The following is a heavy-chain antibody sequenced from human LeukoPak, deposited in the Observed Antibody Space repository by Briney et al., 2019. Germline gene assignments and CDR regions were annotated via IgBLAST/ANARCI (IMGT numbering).Heavy chain of an antibody. CDR1: GFSLRAYD. J-gene: IGHJ3*02. CDR3: AMRDRGYGLDI. V-gene: IGHV3-23*01. D-gene: IGHD3-10*01. CDR2: INGGGDIM. Sequence: GGSLRLSCAASGFSLRAYDLIWVRQAPGKGLDWVSIINGGGDIMMYEDSVKGRFTISRDNPKNTFYLQMNSLRVEDTAVYYCAMRDRGYGLDIWGQGTMVTVSS.